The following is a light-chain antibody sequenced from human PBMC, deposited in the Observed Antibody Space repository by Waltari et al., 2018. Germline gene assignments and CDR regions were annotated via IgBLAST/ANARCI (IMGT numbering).Light chain of an antibody. CDR1: QTVDSNS. J-gene: IGKJ2*01. CDR3: QQYDWSPPGYT. Sequence: IALTQSPGTLSLSPGERATLSCRASQTVDSNSVAWHQQRPGQVPRLLIFAASSRATGIPDRFSASGSGTDFTLTISRLEPEDFAVYYCQQYDWSPPGYTFGQGTKLEIK. CDR2: AAS. V-gene: IGKV3-20*01.